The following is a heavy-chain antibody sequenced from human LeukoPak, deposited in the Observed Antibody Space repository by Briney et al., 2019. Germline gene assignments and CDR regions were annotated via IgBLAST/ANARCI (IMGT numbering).Heavy chain of an antibody. CDR1: GGSISSSSFY. CDR3: ARHRGYRNPADS. D-gene: IGHD5-18*01. J-gene: IGHJ4*02. CDR2: IYYTGIT. V-gene: IGHV4-39*01. Sequence: SETLSLTCTVSGGSISSSSFYWGWIRQSPGKVLECLGSIYYTGITYYNPSLKSRLTISVDTSKRQFSLKLSSVTAADTAVYYCARHRGYRNPADSWGQGTLVTVSS.